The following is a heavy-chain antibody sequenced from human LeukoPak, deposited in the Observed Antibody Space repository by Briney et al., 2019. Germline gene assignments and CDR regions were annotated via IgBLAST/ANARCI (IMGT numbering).Heavy chain of an antibody. Sequence: GGSLGLSCAASGFTFSSYSMNWVRQAPGKGLEWVSSISSSSSYIYYADSVKGRFTISRDNAKNSLYLQMNSLRAEDTAVYYCARGGFEKQWLPPHYWGQGTLVTVSS. D-gene: IGHD6-19*01. CDR3: ARGGFEKQWLPPHY. J-gene: IGHJ4*02. CDR1: GFTFSSYS. V-gene: IGHV3-21*01. CDR2: ISSSSSYI.